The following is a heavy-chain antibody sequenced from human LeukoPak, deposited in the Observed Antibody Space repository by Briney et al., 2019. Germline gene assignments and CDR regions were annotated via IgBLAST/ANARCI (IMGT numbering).Heavy chain of an antibody. CDR3: ARGYSSGWYEFDY. Sequence: PSETLSLTCTVSGGSISSYYWSWIRQPPGKGLEWIGYTYYSGSTNYNPSLKSRVTISVDTSKNQFSLKLSSVTAADTAVYYCARGYSSGWYEFDYWGQGTLVTVSS. J-gene: IGHJ4*02. V-gene: IGHV4-59*08. CDR1: GGSISSYY. D-gene: IGHD6-19*01. CDR2: TYYSGST.